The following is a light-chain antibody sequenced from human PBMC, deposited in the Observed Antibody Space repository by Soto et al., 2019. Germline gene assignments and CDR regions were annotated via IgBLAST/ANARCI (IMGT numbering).Light chain of an antibody. J-gene: IGKJ4*01. Sequence: TQSPATLSLSPGGRATLSCRASQTVTNHLAWYQQKAGQAPRLLIFDASTRASGIPPRFSGSGSGTDFTLTISRVDPDDFAVYYCQQRMNWPLTFGGGTKVDIK. V-gene: IGKV3-11*01. CDR3: QQRMNWPLT. CDR1: QTVTNH. CDR2: DAS.